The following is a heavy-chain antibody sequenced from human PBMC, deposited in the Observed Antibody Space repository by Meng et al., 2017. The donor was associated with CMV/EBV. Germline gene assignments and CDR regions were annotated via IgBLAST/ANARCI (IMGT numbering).Heavy chain of an antibody. Sequence: ASVKVSCKASGGTFSSYAISWVRQAPGQGLEWMGWISAYNGNTNYAQKLQGRVTMTTDTSTSTAYMELRSLRSDDTAVYYCARGRGFWSGKPTPSFDYWGQGTLVTVSS. CDR2: ISAYNGNT. J-gene: IGHJ4*02. V-gene: IGHV1-18*01. D-gene: IGHD3-3*01. CDR1: GGTFSSYA. CDR3: ARGRGFWSGKPTPSFDY.